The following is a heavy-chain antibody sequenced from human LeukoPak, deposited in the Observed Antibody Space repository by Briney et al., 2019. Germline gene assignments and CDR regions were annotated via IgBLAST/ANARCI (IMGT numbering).Heavy chain of an antibody. J-gene: IGHJ5*02. D-gene: IGHD5-12*01. Sequence: PSGTLSSTCTVSGGSISSSYWSWSRQPPGKGLEWIGYIYYSGSANYNPSLKSRVTISVDTSKNQFSLKLTSVTAADTAVYYCSRHNRGYPHNWFDPWGQGTLVTVSS. V-gene: IGHV4-59*08. CDR1: GGSISSSY. CDR3: SRHNRGYPHNWFDP. CDR2: IYYSGSA.